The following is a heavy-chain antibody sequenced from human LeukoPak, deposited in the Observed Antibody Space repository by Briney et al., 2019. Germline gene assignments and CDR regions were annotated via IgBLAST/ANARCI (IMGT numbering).Heavy chain of an antibody. CDR3: ARGTPDYYGSGSYYLAYGMDV. Sequence: SQTLSLTCAVSGGSISSGGYSWSWTRQPPGKGLEWIGYIYHSGSTYYNPSLKSRVTISVDRSKNQFSLKLSSVTAADTAVYYCARGTPDYYGSGSYYLAYGMDVWGKGTTVTVSS. D-gene: IGHD3-10*01. CDR1: GGSISSGGYS. CDR2: IYHSGST. J-gene: IGHJ6*04. V-gene: IGHV4-30-2*01.